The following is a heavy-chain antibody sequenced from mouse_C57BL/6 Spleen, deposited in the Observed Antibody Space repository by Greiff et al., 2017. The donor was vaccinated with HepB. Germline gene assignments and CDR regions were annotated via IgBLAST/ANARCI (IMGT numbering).Heavy chain of an antibody. CDR2: IDPANGNT. D-gene: IGHD2-1*01. CDR3: DGNYPDWYFEV. CDR1: GFNIKNTY. V-gene: IGHV14-3*01. Sequence: EVQGVESVAELVRPGASVKLSCTASGFNIKNTYMHWVKQRPEQGLEWIGRIDPANGNTKYAPKFQGKATITADTSSNTAYLQLSSLTSEDTAIYYCDGNYPDWYFEVWGTGTTVTVSS. J-gene: IGHJ1*03.